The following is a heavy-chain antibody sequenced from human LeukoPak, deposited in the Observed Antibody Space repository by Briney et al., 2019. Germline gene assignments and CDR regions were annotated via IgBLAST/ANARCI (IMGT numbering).Heavy chain of an antibody. J-gene: IGHJ4*02. CDR2: INCNSGGT. CDR3: ARGGVAGSSWNPFDY. CDR1: GFTFTGYY. V-gene: IGHV1-2*02. Sequence: GASLKVSCKTSGFTFTGYYIHWVRQAPGQGPEWMGWINCNSGGTHYPPKFEGRVTLTRESHISSAYMEMTDVKSDDTAVYYCARGGVAGSSWNPFDYWGQGTLVTVSS. D-gene: IGHD6-13*01.